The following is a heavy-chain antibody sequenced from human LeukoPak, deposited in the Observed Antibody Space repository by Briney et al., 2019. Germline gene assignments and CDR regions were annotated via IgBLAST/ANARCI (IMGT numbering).Heavy chain of an antibody. CDR2: MNPNSGNT. V-gene: IGHV1-8*01. CDR1: GYTFTSYN. J-gene: IGHJ4*02. CDR3: ARRYSGSYYDY. D-gene: IGHD1-26*01. Sequence: ASVKVSCKASGYTFTSYNINWVRQATGQGLEWMGRMNPNSGNTGYAQKLQGRVTMTTDTSTSTAYMELRSLRSDDTAVYYCARRYSGSYYDYWGQGTLVTVSS.